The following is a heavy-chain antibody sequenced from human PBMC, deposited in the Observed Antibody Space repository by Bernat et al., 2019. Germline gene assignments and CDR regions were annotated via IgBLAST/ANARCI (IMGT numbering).Heavy chain of an antibody. V-gene: IGHV1-69*02. CDR2: IIPILGIA. CDR3: ARANYDILTGLENYYMDV. D-gene: IGHD3-9*01. CDR1: GGTFSSYT. J-gene: IGHJ6*03. Sequence: QVQLVQSGAEVKKPGSSVKVSCKASGGTFSSYTISWVRQAPGQGLEWMGRIIPILGIANYAQKFQGRVTITADKSTSTAYMELSSLRSEDTAVYYCARANYDILTGLENYYMDVWGHGTPVTVSS.